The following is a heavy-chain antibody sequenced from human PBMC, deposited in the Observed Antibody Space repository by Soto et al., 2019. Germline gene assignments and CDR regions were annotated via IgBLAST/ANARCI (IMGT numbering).Heavy chain of an antibody. CDR1: GGSFSGYY. Sequence: SETLSLTYAVYGGSFSGYYWSWIRQPPGKGLEWIGEINHSGSTNYNPSLKSRVTISVDTSKNQFSLKLSSVTAADTAVYYCARLGLRRSLNDYWGQGTLVTVSS. CDR2: INHSGST. V-gene: IGHV4-34*01. CDR3: ARLGLRRSLNDY. D-gene: IGHD5-12*01. J-gene: IGHJ4*02.